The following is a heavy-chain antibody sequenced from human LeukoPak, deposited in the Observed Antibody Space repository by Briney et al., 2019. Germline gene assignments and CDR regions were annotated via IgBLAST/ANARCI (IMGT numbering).Heavy chain of an antibody. CDR3: ARDLRHLSGSYPEYYDFYMDV. CDR2: INPNSGGT. D-gene: IGHD1-26*01. J-gene: IGHJ6*03. V-gene: IGHV1-2*02. CDR1: GYTFTGYY. Sequence: ASVKVSCKASGYTFTGYYIHWVRQAPGQGLEWMGWINPNSGGTNYAQKFQGRVTMTRDTSISTAYMELSRLRSDDTAEYYCARDLRHLSGSYPEYYDFYMDVWGKGTTVTVSS.